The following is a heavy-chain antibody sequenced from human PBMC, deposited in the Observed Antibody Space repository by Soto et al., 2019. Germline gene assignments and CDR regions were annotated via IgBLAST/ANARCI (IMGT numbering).Heavy chain of an antibody. CDR3: AHTLAPRIFDY. CDR1: GFSLITSGVG. V-gene: IGHV2-5*02. D-gene: IGHD6-13*01. J-gene: IGHJ4*02. Sequence: QITLKEAGPTLVKPTQTLTLTCSFSGFSLITSGVGVGWIRQPPGKALEWLALIYWDDDKGYSTSLKSRLTTTKDTSRNQVVLTMPNMDPADTATYYCAHTLAPRIFDYWGQGTLVTVSS. CDR2: IYWDDDK.